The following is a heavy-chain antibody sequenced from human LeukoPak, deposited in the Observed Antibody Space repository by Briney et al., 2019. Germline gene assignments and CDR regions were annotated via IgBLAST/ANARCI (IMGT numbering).Heavy chain of an antibody. J-gene: IGHJ4*02. CDR3: ARSPYGQPLDY. CDR2: IYYSGST. CDR1: GGSISSYY. Sequence: SETLSLTCTVSGGSISSYYWSWIRQPPGKGLEWTGYIYYSGSTNYNPSLKSRVTISVDTSKNQFSLKLSSVTAADTAVYYCARSPYGQPLDYWGQGTLVTVSS. D-gene: IGHD3-10*01. V-gene: IGHV4-59*01.